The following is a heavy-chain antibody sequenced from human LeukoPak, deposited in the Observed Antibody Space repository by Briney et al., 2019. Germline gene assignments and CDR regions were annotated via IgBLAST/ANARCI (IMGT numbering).Heavy chain of an antibody. V-gene: IGHV3-9*01. J-gene: IGHJ3*02. Sequence: GRSLRLSCAASGFTFDDYAMHWVRQAPGKGLEWVSGISWNSGSIGYADSVKGRFTISRDNAKNSLYLQMNSLRAEDTALYYCAKDVVSDSGYAEGSVPDFDIWGQGTMVTVSS. CDR2: ISWNSGSI. D-gene: IGHD5-12*01. CDR3: AKDVVSDSGYAEGSVPDFDI. CDR1: GFTFDDYA.